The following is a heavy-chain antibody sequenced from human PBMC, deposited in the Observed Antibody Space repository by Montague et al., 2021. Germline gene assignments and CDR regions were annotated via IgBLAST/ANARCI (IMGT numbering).Heavy chain of an antibody. V-gene: IGHV4-38-2*02. CDR1: RSLINSDYY. Sequence: SETLSLTCTVSRSLINSDYYWGWIRQPPGKGLEWMGSVSHGGRTHYNPSLKSRVTISVDTSNNHFSFKLSSVTAADTAMRYCAKERDRYYYMDIWGKGTTITVSS. CDR3: AKERDRYYYMDI. J-gene: IGHJ6*03. CDR2: VSHGGRT.